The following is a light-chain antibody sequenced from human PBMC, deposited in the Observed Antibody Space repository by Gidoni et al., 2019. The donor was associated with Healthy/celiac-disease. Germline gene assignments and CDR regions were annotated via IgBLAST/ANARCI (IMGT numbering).Light chain of an antibody. CDR1: PSVSSSY. CDR2: GAS. CDR3: QQYGSSPLT. Sequence: RASPSVSSSYLAWYQQKPGQAPRLLIYGASSRATGIPDRFSGSGSGTDFTLTISRLEPEDFAVYYCQQYGSSPLTFGGGTKVEIK. V-gene: IGKV3-20*01. J-gene: IGKJ4*01.